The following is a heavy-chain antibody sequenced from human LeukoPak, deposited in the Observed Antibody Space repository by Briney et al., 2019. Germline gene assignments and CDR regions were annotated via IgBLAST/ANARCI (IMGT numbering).Heavy chain of an antibody. D-gene: IGHD5-18*01. J-gene: IGHJ4*02. CDR1: GYTFTSYG. CDR2: ISAYNGNT. CDR3: ARGGPGQLWLRARANFDY. V-gene: IGHV1-18*01. Sequence: ASVKVSCKASGYTFTSYGISWVRQAPGQGLEWMGWISAYNGNTNYAQKLQGRVTMTTDTSTSTAYMELRSLRSDDTAVYYCARGGPGQLWLRARANFDYWGQGTLVTVSS.